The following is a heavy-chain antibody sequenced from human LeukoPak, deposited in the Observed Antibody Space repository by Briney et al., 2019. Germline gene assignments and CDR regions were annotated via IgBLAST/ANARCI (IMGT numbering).Heavy chain of an antibody. J-gene: IGHJ3*02. V-gene: IGHV1-2*02. D-gene: IGHD6-19*01. CDR2: INPNSGGT. CDR3: ARDLGPYSSDDAFDI. CDR1: GYTFTGYY. Sequence: ASVKVSCKASGYTFTGYYMHWVRQAPGQGLEWMGWINPNSGGTNYAQKFQGRVTMTRDTSISTAYMELSRLRSDDTAVYYCARDLGPYSSDDAFDIWGQGTMVTVSS.